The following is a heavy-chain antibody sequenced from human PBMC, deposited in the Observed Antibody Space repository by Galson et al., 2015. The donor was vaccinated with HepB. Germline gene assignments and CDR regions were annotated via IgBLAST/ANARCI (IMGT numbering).Heavy chain of an antibody. J-gene: IGHJ4*02. CDR2: IYTSGST. V-gene: IGHV4-61*02. CDR1: GGSISSGSYY. D-gene: IGHD3-22*01. Sequence: TLSLTCTVSGGSISSGSYYWSWIRQPAGKGLEWIGRIYTSGSTNYNPSLKSRVTISVDTSKNQFSLTLTSVTAADTAVYYCARGPFRSRNSSGYYVDYWGQGTLITVSS. CDR3: ARGPFRSRNSSGYYVDY.